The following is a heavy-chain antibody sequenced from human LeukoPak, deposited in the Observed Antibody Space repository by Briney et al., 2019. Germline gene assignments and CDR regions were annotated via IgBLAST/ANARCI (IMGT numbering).Heavy chain of an antibody. V-gene: IGHV3-30*02. CDR3: AKPFIAALGAFDI. D-gene: IGHD6-13*01. J-gene: IGHJ3*02. Sequence: GGSLRLSCAAPGFTFSSYGMHWVRQAPGKGLEWVTFIRYDGSNKYYADSVKGRFTISRDNSKNTLYLQMNSLRAEDTAVYYCAKPFIAALGAFDIWGQGTMVTVSS. CDR1: GFTFSSYG. CDR2: IRYDGSNK.